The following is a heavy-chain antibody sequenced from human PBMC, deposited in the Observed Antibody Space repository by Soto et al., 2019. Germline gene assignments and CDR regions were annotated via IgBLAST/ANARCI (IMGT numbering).Heavy chain of an antibody. Sequence: QMQLVQSGPEVKKPGTSVKVSCKASGFTFTSSAVQWVRQARGQRLEWIGWIVVGSGNTNYAQKFQERVTITRDMSRSTAYMELSSLRSEDTAVYYCAADASGSYSSYWGQGTLVTVSS. D-gene: IGHD1-26*01. CDR3: AADASGSYSSY. V-gene: IGHV1-58*01. CDR2: IVVGSGNT. J-gene: IGHJ4*02. CDR1: GFTFTSSA.